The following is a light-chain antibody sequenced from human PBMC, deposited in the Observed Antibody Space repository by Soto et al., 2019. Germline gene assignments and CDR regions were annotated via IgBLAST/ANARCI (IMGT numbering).Light chain of an antibody. Sequence: DIQMTQSPSTLSASVGDRVTITCRATQSISNSLAWYQQKPGKAPNLLIYKASSLETGVPSRFSGSGSGTAFTLTITRLQPDDAATYYCQQDASFWTFGQGTKVEI. CDR2: KAS. CDR3: QQDASFWT. CDR1: QSISNS. V-gene: IGKV1-5*03. J-gene: IGKJ1*01.